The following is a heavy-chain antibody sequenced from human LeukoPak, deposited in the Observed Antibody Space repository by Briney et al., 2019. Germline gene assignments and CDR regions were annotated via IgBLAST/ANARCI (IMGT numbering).Heavy chain of an antibody. CDR2: MNPNSGNT. V-gene: IGHV1-8*01. CDR1: GYTFTSYD. Sequence: ASVKVSCKASGYTFTSYDINWVRQATGQGLEWMGWMNPNSGNTGYAQKFQGRVTMTRSTSISTAYMELSSLRSEDTAVYYCARSSSSSWYGYMDVWGKGTTVTASS. J-gene: IGHJ6*03. D-gene: IGHD6-13*01. CDR3: ARSSSSSWYGYMDV.